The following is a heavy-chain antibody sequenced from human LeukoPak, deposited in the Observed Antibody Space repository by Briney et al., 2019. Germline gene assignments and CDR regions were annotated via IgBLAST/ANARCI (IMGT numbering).Heavy chain of an antibody. CDR3: ARDPSVLRFLEWLLYRYGFDY. Sequence: GRSLRLSCAASGFTFSSYAMHWVRQAPGKGLEWVAVISYDGSNKYYADSVKGRFTISRDNSKNTLYLQMNSLRAEDTAVYYCARDPSVLRFLEWLLYRYGFDYWGQGTLVTVSS. J-gene: IGHJ4*02. CDR2: ISYDGSNK. CDR1: GFTFSSYA. D-gene: IGHD3-3*01. V-gene: IGHV3-30-3*01.